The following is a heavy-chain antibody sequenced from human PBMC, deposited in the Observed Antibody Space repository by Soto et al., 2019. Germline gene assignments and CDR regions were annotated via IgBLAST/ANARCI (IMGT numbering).Heavy chain of an antibody. CDR3: ARVVGPYSSGWYPNWFDP. CDR1: GYTFTSYG. Sequence: VSVKVSCKASGYTFTSYGISWVRQAPGQGLEWMGWISAYNGNTNYAQKLQGRVTMTTDTSTSTAYMELRSLRSDDTAVYYCARVVGPYSSGWYPNWFDPWGQGTLVTVSS. V-gene: IGHV1-18*01. D-gene: IGHD6-19*01. CDR2: ISAYNGNT. J-gene: IGHJ5*02.